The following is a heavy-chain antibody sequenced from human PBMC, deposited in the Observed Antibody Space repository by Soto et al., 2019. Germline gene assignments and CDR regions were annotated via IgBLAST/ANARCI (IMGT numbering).Heavy chain of an antibody. Sequence: SETLSLTCTVSGGSISSSSYYWGWIRQPPGKGLEWIGSIYYSGSTYYNPSLKSRVTISVDTSKNQFSLKLSSVTAADTAVYYCARIRVVPAAMGSVYYYGMDVWGQGTTVTVSS. CDR2: IYYSGST. CDR1: GGSISSSSYY. J-gene: IGHJ6*02. V-gene: IGHV4-39*01. D-gene: IGHD2-2*01. CDR3: ARIRVVPAAMGSVYYYGMDV.